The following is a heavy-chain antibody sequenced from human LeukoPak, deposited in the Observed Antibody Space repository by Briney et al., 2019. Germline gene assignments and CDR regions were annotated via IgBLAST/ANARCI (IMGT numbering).Heavy chain of an antibody. Sequence: SETLSLTCTVSGGSISSYYWSWIRQPPGKGLEWIGYIYYSGSTNYNPSLTSRVTISVDTSKNQFSLKLSSVTAADTAVYYCARSITGTSFDYWGQGTLVTVSS. CDR2: IYYSGST. J-gene: IGHJ4*02. CDR3: ARSITGTSFDY. CDR1: GGSISSYY. V-gene: IGHV4-59*01. D-gene: IGHD1-7*01.